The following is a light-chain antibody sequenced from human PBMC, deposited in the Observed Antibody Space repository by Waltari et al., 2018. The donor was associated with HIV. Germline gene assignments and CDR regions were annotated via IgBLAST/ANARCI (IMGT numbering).Light chain of an antibody. CDR1: QCISSW. V-gene: IGKV1-5*03. J-gene: IGKJ1*01. CDR3: QQYNSYPWT. CDR2: KAS. Sequence: DIQMTQSPSTLSASVGDRLTLTCRASQCISSWLAWYQQKTGKAPKLLIYKASSLESGVPSRFSGSGSGTEFTLTISSLQPDDFATYYCQQYNSYPWTFGQGTKVEIK.